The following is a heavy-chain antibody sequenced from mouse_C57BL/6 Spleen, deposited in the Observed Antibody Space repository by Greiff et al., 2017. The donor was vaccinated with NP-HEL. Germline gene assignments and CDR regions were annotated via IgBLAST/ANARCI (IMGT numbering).Heavy chain of an antibody. Sequence: QVQLQQPGAELVKPRASVKLSCKASGYTFTSYWMHWVKQRPGQGLEWIGMIHPNSGSTNYNEKFKSKATLTVDKSSSTAYMQLSSLTSEDSAVYYCAKIYYSNPYAMDYWGQGTSVTVSS. CDR2: IHPNSGST. D-gene: IGHD2-5*01. J-gene: IGHJ4*01. CDR3: AKIYYSNPYAMDY. V-gene: IGHV1-64*01. CDR1: GYTFTSYW.